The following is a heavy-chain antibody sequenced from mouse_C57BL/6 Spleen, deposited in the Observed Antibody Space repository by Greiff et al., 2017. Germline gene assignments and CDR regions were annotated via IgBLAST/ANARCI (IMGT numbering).Heavy chain of an antibody. CDR3: ARPNHTGAWFAY. CDR1: GYTFTSYW. J-gene: IGHJ3*01. D-gene: IGHD6-1*01. CDR2: IDPSDSYT. Sequence: VKLMESGAELVMPGASVKLSCKASGYTFTSYWMHWVKQRPGQGLEWIGEIDPSDSYTNYNQKFKGKSTLTVDKSSSTAYMQLSSLTSEDSAVYYCARPNHTGAWFAYWGQGTLVTVSA. V-gene: IGHV1-69*01.